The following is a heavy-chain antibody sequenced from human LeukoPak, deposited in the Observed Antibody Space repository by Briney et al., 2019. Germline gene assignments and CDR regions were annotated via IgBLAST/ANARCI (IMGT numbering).Heavy chain of an antibody. Sequence: GGSLRLSCAASGFTFSSYWMSWVRQAPGKGLEWVADIKQDGSEKYYVDSVKGRFTISRDNSKNTLYLQMNSLRAEDTAVYYCAKDFGNTMVRGVLDYWGQGTLVTVSS. CDR1: GFTFSSYW. J-gene: IGHJ4*02. V-gene: IGHV3-7*01. CDR3: AKDFGNTMVRGVLDY. D-gene: IGHD3-10*01. CDR2: IKQDGSEK.